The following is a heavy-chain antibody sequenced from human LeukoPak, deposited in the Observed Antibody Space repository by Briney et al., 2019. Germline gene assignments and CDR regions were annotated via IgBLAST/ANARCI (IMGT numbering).Heavy chain of an antibody. CDR1: GFTFSSYS. CDR3: ARVSSSWSVAPFDY. V-gene: IGHV3-21*01. D-gene: IGHD6-13*01. J-gene: IGHJ4*02. Sequence: AGSLRLSCAASGFTFSSYSMNWVRQAPGKGLEWVSSISSSSSYIYYADPVKGRFTISRDNAKNSLYLQMNSLRAEDTAVYYCARVSSSWSVAPFDYWGQGTLVTVSS. CDR2: ISSSSSYI.